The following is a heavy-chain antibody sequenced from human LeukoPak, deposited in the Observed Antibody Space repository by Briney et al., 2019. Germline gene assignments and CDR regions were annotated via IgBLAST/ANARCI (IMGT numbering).Heavy chain of an antibody. CDR1: GYSFTTYW. D-gene: IGHD1-26*01. Sequence: GESLKISCEGSGYSFTTYWIGWVRQMPGKGLEWMGIIYPGDSDTRYSPSFQGQVTISADKFISTAYLQWSSLKASDTAMYYCARSASGSSSPDGHFDYWGQGTLVTVSS. CDR3: ARSASGSSSPDGHFDY. CDR2: IYPGDSDT. V-gene: IGHV5-51*01. J-gene: IGHJ4*02.